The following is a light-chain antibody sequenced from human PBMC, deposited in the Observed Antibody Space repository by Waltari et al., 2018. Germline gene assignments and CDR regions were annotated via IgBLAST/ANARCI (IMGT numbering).Light chain of an antibody. J-gene: IGLJ2*01. CDR2: DVT. CDR3: SSYTNSRTTI. Sequence: YQLDPGRAPKLIIYDVTRWTSGVSSRVVGAKSGVTASLTISGLQAEDEADYYCSSYTNSRTTIFGGGTRVTVL. V-gene: IGLV2-14*03.